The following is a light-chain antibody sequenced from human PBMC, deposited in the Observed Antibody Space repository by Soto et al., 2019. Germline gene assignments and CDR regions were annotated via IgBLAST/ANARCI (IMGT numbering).Light chain of an antibody. V-gene: IGLV1-44*01. Sequence: QSVLTQPPSASGTTGQRFTISCSGSSSNIGSNTVNWYQQLPGTAHKLLIYSNNQRPSGVPDRFSGSKSGTSASLAISGLQSEDEADYYCAAWDDSLNGLVFGVGTQLTVL. J-gene: IGLJ3*02. CDR2: SNN. CDR1: SSNIGSNT. CDR3: AAWDDSLNGLV.